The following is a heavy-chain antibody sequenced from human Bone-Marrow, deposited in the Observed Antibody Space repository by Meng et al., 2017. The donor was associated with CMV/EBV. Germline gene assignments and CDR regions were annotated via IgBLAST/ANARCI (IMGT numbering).Heavy chain of an antibody. Sequence: KISCKVSRYPFTAYYMHWVQQAPGKGLEWMGLVDPEDGETISAETFQCRVTITADTSTDTAYMELSSLRSEYTAVYYCATTRNRFDPWGQGTLVTVSS. V-gene: IGHV1-69-2*01. CDR3: ATTRNRFDP. CDR1: RYPFTAYY. J-gene: IGHJ5*02. CDR2: VDPEDGET.